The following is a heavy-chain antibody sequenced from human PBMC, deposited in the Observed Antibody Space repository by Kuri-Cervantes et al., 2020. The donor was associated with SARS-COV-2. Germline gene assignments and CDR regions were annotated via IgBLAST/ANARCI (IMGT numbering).Heavy chain of an antibody. CDR1: GFTFSTYA. J-gene: IGHJ4*02. D-gene: IGHD1-1*01. Sequence: GGLLRLSCAVSGFTFSTYAVSWVRQAPGKGLEWVSAISGIDTNTFYADSVKGRFTISRDNSKNTVYLQMNSLRAEDTAVYYCATPIQVARGRLDYWGQGARGTVSS. CDR2: ISGIDTNT. V-gene: IGHV3-23*01. CDR3: ATPIQVARGRLDY.